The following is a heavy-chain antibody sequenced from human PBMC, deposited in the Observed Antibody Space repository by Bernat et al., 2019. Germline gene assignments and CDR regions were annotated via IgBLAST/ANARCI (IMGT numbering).Heavy chain of an antibody. D-gene: IGHD3-3*01. CDR1: GFTFSSYG. CDR2: ISYDGSNK. CDR3: ARSLLDYYGMDV. J-gene: IGHJ6*02. Sequence: QVQLVESGGGVVQPGRSLRLSCAASGFTFSSYGMHWVRQAPGKGLEWVAVISYDGSNKYYADSVKGRFTISRDNSKNTLYLQMNSLRAEDTAVYYCARSLLDYYGMDVWGQGTTVTVSS. V-gene: IGHV3-30*03.